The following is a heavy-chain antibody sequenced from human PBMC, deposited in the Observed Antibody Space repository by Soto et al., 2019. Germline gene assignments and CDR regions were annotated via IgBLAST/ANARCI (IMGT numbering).Heavy chain of an antibody. J-gene: IGHJ4*02. CDR2: ISYDGSNK. D-gene: IGHD4-17*01. CDR3: ARSHYGVPDY. CDR1: GFTFSSYA. Sequence: GGSLRLSCAASGFTFSSYAMHWVRQAPGKGLEWVAVISYDGSNKYYADSVKGRFTISRDNSKNTLYLQMNSLRAEDTAVYYCARSHYGVPDYWGQGTLVTVSS. V-gene: IGHV3-30-3*01.